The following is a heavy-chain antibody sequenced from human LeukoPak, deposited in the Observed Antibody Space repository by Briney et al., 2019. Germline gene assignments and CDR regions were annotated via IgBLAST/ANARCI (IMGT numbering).Heavy chain of an antibody. CDR2: INHSGST. D-gene: IGHD3-22*01. V-gene: IGHV4-34*01. J-gene: IGHJ4*02. CDR3: ARVPRYYYDSSGYRQKYYFDY. Sequence: SETLSLTCAVYGGSFSGYYWSWIRQPPGKGLEWIGEINHSGSTNYNPSLKSRVTISVDTSKNQFSLKLSSVTAADTAVYYCARVPRYYYDSSGYRQKYYFDYWGQGTLVTVSS. CDR1: GGSFSGYY.